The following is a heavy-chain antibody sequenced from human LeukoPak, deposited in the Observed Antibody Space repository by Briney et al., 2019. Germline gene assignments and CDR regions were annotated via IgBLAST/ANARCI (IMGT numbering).Heavy chain of an antibody. CDR1: GGSISSGGYS. CDR2: IYYSGST. CDR3: ARVGQFDP. Sequence: PSETLSLTCAVSGGSISSGGYSWSWIRQPPGKGLEWIGYIYYSGSTYYNPSLKSRVTISVDTSKNQFSLKLSSVTAADTAVYYCARVGQFDPWGQGTLVTVSS. V-gene: IGHV4-30-4*07. J-gene: IGHJ5*02.